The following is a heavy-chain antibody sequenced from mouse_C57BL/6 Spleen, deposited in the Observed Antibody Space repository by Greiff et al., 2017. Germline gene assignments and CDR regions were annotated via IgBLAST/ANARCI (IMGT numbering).Heavy chain of an antibody. J-gene: IGHJ1*03. CDR2: INPNYGTT. CDR1: GYSFTDYN. D-gene: IGHD1-1*01. V-gene: IGHV1-39*01. CDR3: APLHYYGSSYGYFDV. Sequence: EVQLQQSGPELVKPGASVKISCKASGYSFTDYNMNWVKQSNGKSLEWIGVINPNYGTTSYNQKFKGKATLTVDQSSSTAYMLLNSLTSEDSAVYYCAPLHYYGSSYGYFDVGGTGTTVTVSS.